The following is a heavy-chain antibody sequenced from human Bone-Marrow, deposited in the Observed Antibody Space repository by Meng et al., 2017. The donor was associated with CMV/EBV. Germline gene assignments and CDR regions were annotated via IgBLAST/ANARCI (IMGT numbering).Heavy chain of an antibody. CDR2: IKSKTDGGTT. Sequence: GESLKIFCAASGFTFSNAWMSWVRQAPGKGLEWVGRIKSKTDGGTTDYAAPVKGRFTISRDDSKNTLYLQMNSLKTEDTAVYYCTTDLPAALDAFDIWGQGTMVTVSS. CDR1: GFTFSNAW. J-gene: IGHJ3*02. V-gene: IGHV3-15*01. CDR3: TTDLPAALDAFDI. D-gene: IGHD2-2*01.